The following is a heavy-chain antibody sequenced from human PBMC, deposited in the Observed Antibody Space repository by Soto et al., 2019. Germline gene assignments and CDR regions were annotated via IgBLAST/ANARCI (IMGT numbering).Heavy chain of an antibody. V-gene: IGHV1-8*01. CDR1: GYTFTSYE. J-gene: IGHJ6*02. CDR2: MNPNSGNT. Sequence: ASVKVSCKASGYTFTSYEINWVLQATGQGLEWMGWMNPNSGNTGYAQKFQGRVTMTRNTSISTAYMELSSLRSEDTAVYYCARGLEYSSYQGVLAYYYYYGMDVWGQGTTVTVSS. CDR3: ARGLEYSSYQGVLAYYYYYGMDV. D-gene: IGHD6-6*01.